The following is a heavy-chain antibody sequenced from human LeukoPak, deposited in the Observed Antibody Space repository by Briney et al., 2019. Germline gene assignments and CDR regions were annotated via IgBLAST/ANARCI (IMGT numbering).Heavy chain of an antibody. V-gene: IGHV3-33*06. CDR3: AKDAQRGFDYSNSLES. D-gene: IGHD4-11*01. J-gene: IGHJ5*01. CDR2: IWSDGTNQ. Sequence: PGRSLRLSCAAAGFTFSNYGMHWVRQAPGKGLEWVAVIWSDGTNQYYAHSVKGRFTISRDDSGNTVYLQMNSLRPEDTGVYYCAKDAQRGFDYSNSLESWGQGTPVTVST. CDR1: GFTFSNYG.